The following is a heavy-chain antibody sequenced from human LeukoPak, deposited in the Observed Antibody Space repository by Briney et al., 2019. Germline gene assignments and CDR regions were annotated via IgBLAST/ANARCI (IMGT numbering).Heavy chain of an antibody. D-gene: IGHD2-21*01. CDR1: GGSISSGGHY. CDR2: LYYTGTT. CDR3: ARDLGVRGMDV. V-gene: IGHV4-31*03. J-gene: IGHJ6*02. Sequence: SETLSLTCTVSGGSISSGGHYWSWIRQHPGKGLEWIGYLYYTGTTYYNPSLKSRIIISVDTSKTQFSLRLSSVSAADTAIYYCARDLGVRGMDVWGQGTTVTVSS.